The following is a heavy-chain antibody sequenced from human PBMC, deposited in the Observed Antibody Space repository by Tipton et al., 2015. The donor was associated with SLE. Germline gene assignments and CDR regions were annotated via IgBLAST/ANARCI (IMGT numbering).Heavy chain of an antibody. J-gene: IGHJ6*03. D-gene: IGHD3-16*01. V-gene: IGHV4-39*07. Sequence: WIRQPPGKGLEWIGCIYYTGSTYYSPSLKSRVTITVDTSKNQFSLKLSSVTAADTAVYYCAAYVPTPGFMDVWGKGTTVTVSS. CDR3: AAYVPTPGFMDV. CDR2: IYYTGST.